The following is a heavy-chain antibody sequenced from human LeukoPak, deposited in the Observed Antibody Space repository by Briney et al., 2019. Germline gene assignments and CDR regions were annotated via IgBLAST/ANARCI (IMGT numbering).Heavy chain of an antibody. D-gene: IGHD3-10*01. CDR2: INHSGST. V-gene: IGHV4-34*01. CDR1: GGSFSGYY. CDR3: ARDRGYGSGSYLDY. Sequence: SETLSLTCAVYGGSFSGYYWSWIRQPPGKGLEWIGEINHSGSTNYNPSLKSRVTISVDTSKNQFSLKLSSVTAADTAVYYCARDRGYGSGSYLDYWGQGTLVTVSS. J-gene: IGHJ4*02.